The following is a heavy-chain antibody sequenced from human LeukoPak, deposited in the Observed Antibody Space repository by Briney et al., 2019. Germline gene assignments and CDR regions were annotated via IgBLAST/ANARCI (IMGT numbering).Heavy chain of an antibody. V-gene: IGHV4-59*02. CDR3: ARTRFWSGYIDYYYGMDV. J-gene: IGHJ6*02. CDR2: IYYSGST. CDR1: GGSVSSYY. Sequence: PSETLSLTCTVSGGSVSSYYWSWIRQPPGKGLKWIGYIYYSGSTNYNPSLKSRVTISVDTSKNQFSLKLSSVTAADTAVYYCARTRFWSGYIDYYYGMDVWGQGTTVTVSS. D-gene: IGHD3-3*01.